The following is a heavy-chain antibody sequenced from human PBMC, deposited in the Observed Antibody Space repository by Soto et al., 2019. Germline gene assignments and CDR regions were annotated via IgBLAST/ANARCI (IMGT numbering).Heavy chain of an antibody. CDR1: GFTFSSYA. Sequence: PGGSLRLSCAASGFTFSSYAMHWVRQAPGKGLEWVAVISYDGSNKYYADSVKGRFTISRDNSKNTLYLQMNSLRAEDTAVYYCARGYTRVYRADYGMDVRGQGTTVTVSS. CDR2: ISYDGSNK. V-gene: IGHV3-30-3*01. J-gene: IGHJ6*02. D-gene: IGHD2-2*02. CDR3: ARGYTRVYRADYGMDV.